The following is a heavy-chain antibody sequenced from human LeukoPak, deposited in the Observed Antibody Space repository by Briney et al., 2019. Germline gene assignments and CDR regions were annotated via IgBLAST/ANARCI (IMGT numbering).Heavy chain of an antibody. CDR2: IKSKFDGGTA. D-gene: IGHD3-16*02. J-gene: IGHJ4*02. CDR3: ATDVPYTGGGAIVF. V-gene: IGHV3-15*01. Sequence: GGSLRLSCEASGFTFSNLWMSWVRQAPGKGPEWVGHIKSKFDGGTAEYGAPVKDRFSISRDDSKSTVYLQVNSLKTEDTAMYYCATDVPYTGGGAIVFWGQGTLVTVSS. CDR1: GFTFSNLW.